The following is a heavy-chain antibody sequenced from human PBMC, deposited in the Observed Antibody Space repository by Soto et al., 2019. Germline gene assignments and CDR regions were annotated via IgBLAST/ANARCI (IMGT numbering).Heavy chain of an antibody. CDR1: GGSISSYY. J-gene: IGHJ5*02. D-gene: IGHD3-9*01. V-gene: IGHV4-59*01. CDR2: IYYSGST. Sequence: SETLSLTSTVSGGSISSYYWGWIRQPPGKGLEWIGYIYYSGSTNYNPSLKSRVTISVDTSKNQFSLKLSSVTAADTAVYYCARDNYDILTGYFVFDPWGQGTLVTVSS. CDR3: ARDNYDILTGYFVFDP.